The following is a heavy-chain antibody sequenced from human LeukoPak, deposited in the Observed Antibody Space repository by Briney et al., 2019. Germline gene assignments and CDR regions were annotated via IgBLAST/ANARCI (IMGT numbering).Heavy chain of an antibody. V-gene: IGHV3-23*01. CDR3: AKDQYGGNPQYYFDS. J-gene: IGHJ4*02. CDR2: ISGSGGNT. CDR1: GFTFSSYA. Sequence: PGGSLRLSCAASGFTFSSYARSWVRQAPGKGLDWVSAISGSGGNTYYADSVKGGFTIARNNSKNTLYLQMNSLRAQDPAVYYCAKDQYGGNPQYYFDSWGQGTLVTVSS. D-gene: IGHD4-23*01.